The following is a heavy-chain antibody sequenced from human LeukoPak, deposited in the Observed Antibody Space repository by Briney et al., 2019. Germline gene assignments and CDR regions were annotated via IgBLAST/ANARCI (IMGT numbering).Heavy chain of an antibody. J-gene: IGHJ6*04. D-gene: IGHD3-9*01. CDR2: INHSGST. Sequence: PSETLSLTCAVYGGSFSGYYWSWIRQPPGKGLEWIGEINHSGSTNYNPSLKSRVTISVDTSKNQFSLKLSSVTAADTAVYYCARELGPTRDILTGYYHYGMDVWGKGTTVTVSS. CDR3: ARELGPTRDILTGYYHYGMDV. V-gene: IGHV4-34*01. CDR1: GGSFSGYY.